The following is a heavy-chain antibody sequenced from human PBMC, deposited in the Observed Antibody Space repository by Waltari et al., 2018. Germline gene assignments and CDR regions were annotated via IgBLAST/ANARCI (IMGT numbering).Heavy chain of an antibody. Sequence: QLQLQESGPGLVKPSETLSFTCTVYGGSISTSSYYWGWIRQPPGKGLEWIGSIYYGGRTYYNPSLKSRVTISVDTSKNQFSLKLSSVTAADTAVYYCATKRESSASGFDYWGQGTLVTVSS. CDR2: IYYGGRT. D-gene: IGHD6-19*01. V-gene: IGHV4-39*01. CDR3: ATKRESSASGFDY. J-gene: IGHJ4*02. CDR1: GGSISTSSYY.